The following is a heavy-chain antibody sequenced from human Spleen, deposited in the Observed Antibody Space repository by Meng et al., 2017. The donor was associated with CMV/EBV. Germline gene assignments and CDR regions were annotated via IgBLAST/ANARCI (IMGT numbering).Heavy chain of an antibody. CDR3: VRVGLAFDY. CDR2: INWNGDNT. CDR1: GFTFDDYG. D-gene: IGHD6-19*01. V-gene: IGHV3-20*04. J-gene: IGHJ4*02. Sequence: LSCAASGFTFDDYGMNWVRQTPGKGLEWVSGINWNGDNTHYADSVKGRFTIFRDNAKNSLYLQMNSLRAEDTAFYYCVRVGLAFDYWGQGTLVTVSS.